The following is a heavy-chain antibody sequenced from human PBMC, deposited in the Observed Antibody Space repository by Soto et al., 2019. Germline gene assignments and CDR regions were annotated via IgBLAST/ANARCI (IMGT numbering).Heavy chain of an antibody. V-gene: IGHV4-4*07. Sequence: SETLSLTCTVSGASISSYFWTWIRQPAGKGLGWIGRISTSGTTDYNPSLKSRVTMSLDTSKNHFSLNLSSVTAADTAVYYCAREAGPDRWFDPWGQGTLVTVSS. J-gene: IGHJ5*02. CDR2: ISTSGTT. CDR1: GASISSYF. CDR3: AREAGPDRWFDP. D-gene: IGHD6-19*01.